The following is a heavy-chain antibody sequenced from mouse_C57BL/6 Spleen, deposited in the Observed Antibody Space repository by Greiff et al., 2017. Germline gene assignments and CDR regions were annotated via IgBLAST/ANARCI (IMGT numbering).Heavy chain of an antibody. J-gene: IGHJ4*01. Sequence: VQLQQSGPVLVKPGASVKMSCKASGYTFTDYYMNWVKQSHGKSLEWIGVINPYNGGTSYNQKFKGKATLTVDKSSSTAYMELNSLTSEDSAVYYCARLKLLYYAMDYWGQGTSVTVSS. V-gene: IGHV1-19*01. CDR1: GYTFTDYY. CDR3: ARLKLLYYAMDY. CDR2: INPYNGGT.